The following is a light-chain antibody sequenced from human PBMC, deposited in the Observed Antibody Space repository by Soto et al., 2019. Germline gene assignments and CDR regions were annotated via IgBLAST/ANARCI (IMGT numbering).Light chain of an antibody. Sequence: DIEMTQSPSSLSASVGDRVTITCQSSQDIKYLNWYQQKSGKAPELLIYDVSNLERGVPSRFTGSGSGTDFTLTISSLEPEDIATYSCQQYDHLSTFGQGTKLEL. V-gene: IGKV1-33*01. CDR3: QQYDHLST. CDR2: DVS. J-gene: IGKJ2*01. CDR1: QDIKY.